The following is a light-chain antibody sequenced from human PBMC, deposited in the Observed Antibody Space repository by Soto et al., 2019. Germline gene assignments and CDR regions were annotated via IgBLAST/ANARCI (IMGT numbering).Light chain of an antibody. CDR2: DVS. Sequence: QSALTQPRSVSESPGQSVTFSCTGTASDVAGYNYVSWYQQHPGKAPKLMIYDVSKRPSGVPDRFSGSKSGNTASLTISGLQAEDEADYYCCSYVGTSVVFGGGTKVTVL. CDR3: CSYVGTSVV. CDR1: ASDVAGYNY. J-gene: IGLJ2*01. V-gene: IGLV2-11*01.